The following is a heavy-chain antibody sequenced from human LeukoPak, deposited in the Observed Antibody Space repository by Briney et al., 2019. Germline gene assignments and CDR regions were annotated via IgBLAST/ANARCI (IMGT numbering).Heavy chain of an antibody. CDR3: ARRRYCSGGSCYPGFYYYYMDV. CDR1: GYSFTSYW. CDR2: IYPGDSDT. V-gene: IGHV5-51*01. Sequence: GESLKISCKSSGYSFTSYWIGWVRQMPGKGLEWMGIIYPGDSDTRYSPSFQGQVTISADKSISTAYLQWSSLKASDTAMYYCARRRYCSGGSCYPGFYYYYMDVWGKGTTVTVSS. J-gene: IGHJ6*03. D-gene: IGHD2-15*01.